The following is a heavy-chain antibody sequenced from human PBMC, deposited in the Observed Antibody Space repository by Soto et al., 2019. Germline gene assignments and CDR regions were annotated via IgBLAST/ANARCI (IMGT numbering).Heavy chain of an antibody. Sequence: QVQLVESGGGVVQPGRSLRLSCAASGFTFSSYGMHWVRQAPGKGLEWVAVISYDGSNKYYADSVKGRFTISRDNSKNTLYLQMNSLRAEDTAVYYCANALYSSSSLYYYYGMDVWGQGTTVTVSS. CDR3: ANALYSSSSLYYYYGMDV. V-gene: IGHV3-30*18. CDR1: GFTFSSYG. CDR2: ISYDGSNK. D-gene: IGHD6-6*01. J-gene: IGHJ6*02.